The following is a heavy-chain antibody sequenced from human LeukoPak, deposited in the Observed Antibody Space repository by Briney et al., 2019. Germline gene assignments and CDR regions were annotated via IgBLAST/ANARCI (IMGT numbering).Heavy chain of an antibody. CDR3: AKRGAEVGATVAPGDY. CDR1: GFTFSSYA. D-gene: IGHD1-26*01. CDR2: ITDSGGST. J-gene: IGHJ4*02. Sequence: GGSLRLSCAASGFTFSSYAMSWVRQAPGKGLEWVSSITDSGGSTYYADSVKVRFTISRDNSKNTLYLQMNSLRAEDTAVYYCAKRGAEVGATVAPGDYWGQGTLVTVSS. V-gene: IGHV3-23*01.